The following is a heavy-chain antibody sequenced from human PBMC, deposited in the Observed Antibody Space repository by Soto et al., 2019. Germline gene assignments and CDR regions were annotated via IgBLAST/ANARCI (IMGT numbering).Heavy chain of an antibody. V-gene: IGHV1-18*01. CDR3: AGAGLYGDYVDWFDP. J-gene: IGHJ5*02. Sequence: GASVKVSCKASGYTFTSYGISWVRQAPGQGLEWMGWISAYNGNTNYAQKLQGRVTMTTNTSTSTAYMELRSLRSDDTAVYSCAGAGLYGDYVDWFDPWGQGSRVTVSS. CDR2: ISAYNGNT. CDR1: GYTFTSYG. D-gene: IGHD4-17*01.